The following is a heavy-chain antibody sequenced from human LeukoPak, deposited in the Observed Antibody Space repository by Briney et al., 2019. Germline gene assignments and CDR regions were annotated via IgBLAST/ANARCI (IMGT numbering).Heavy chain of an antibody. V-gene: IGHV3-30*04. CDR3: ASGKYRYGDNWFDP. Sequence: SVGSLRLSCAASGFTFSSYAMHWVRQAPGKGLEWVAVIPYDGSNKYYADSVKGRFTISRDNSKNTLYLQMNSLRAEDTAVYFCASGKYRYGDNWFDPWGQGTLVTVSS. CDR2: IPYDGSNK. CDR1: GFTFSSYA. J-gene: IGHJ5*02. D-gene: IGHD5-18*01.